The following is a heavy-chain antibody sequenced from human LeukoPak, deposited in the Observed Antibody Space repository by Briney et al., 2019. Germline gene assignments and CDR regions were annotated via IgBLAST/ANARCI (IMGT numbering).Heavy chain of an antibody. CDR1: GFTFSSYG. CDR2: IWYDGSDK. V-gene: IGHV3-33*01. D-gene: IGHD3-22*01. CDR3: ARDTIVVVTYYYYGMDV. Sequence: PGRSLRLSCAASGFTFSSYGMHWVRQAPGKGLEWVAVIWYDGSDKYYADSVKGRFTISRDNSKNTLYLQMNSLRAEDTAVYYCARDTIVVVTYYYYGMDVWGQGTTVTVSS. J-gene: IGHJ6*02.